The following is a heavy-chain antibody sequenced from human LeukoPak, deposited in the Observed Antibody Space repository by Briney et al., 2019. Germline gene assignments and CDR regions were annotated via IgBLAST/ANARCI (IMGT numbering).Heavy chain of an antibody. D-gene: IGHD3-3*01. J-gene: IGHJ6*03. CDR3: ARLRWVTIFGVVQVGDYYYMDV. V-gene: IGHV4-34*01. Sequence: PSETLSLTCAVYGGSFSGYYWSWIRQPPGKGLEWIGEINHSGSTNYNPSLKSRVTISVDTSKNQFSLKLSSVTAADTAVYYCARLRWVTIFGVVQVGDYYYMDVWGKGTTVTASS. CDR1: GGSFSGYY. CDR2: INHSGST.